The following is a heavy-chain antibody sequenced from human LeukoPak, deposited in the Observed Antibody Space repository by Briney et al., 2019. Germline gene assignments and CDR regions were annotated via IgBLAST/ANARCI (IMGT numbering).Heavy chain of an antibody. J-gene: IGHJ4*02. Sequence: EGSLRLSCAASGFTFSSYAMHWVRQAPGKGLEWVAVISYDGSNKYYADSVKGRFTISRDNSKNTLYLQMNSLGAEDTAVYYCARPYDFWSGYQGPFDYWGQGTLVTVSS. CDR3: ARPYDFWSGYQGPFDY. CDR2: ISYDGSNK. V-gene: IGHV3-30-3*01. D-gene: IGHD3-3*01. CDR1: GFTFSSYA.